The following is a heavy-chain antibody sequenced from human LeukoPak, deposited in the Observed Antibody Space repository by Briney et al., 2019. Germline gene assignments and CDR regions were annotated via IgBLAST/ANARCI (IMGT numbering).Heavy chain of an antibody. J-gene: IGHJ3*02. V-gene: IGHV3-23*01. CDR1: GFAFSNYG. Sequence: GGSLRLSCAASGFAFSNYGMSWVRQAPGKGLEWVSSISGSGGSTYYADSVKGRFTISRDNSRNTLYLQMNSLRADDTAVYYCAKSNGYNFEAFDMWGQGAMVTVSS. CDR3: AKSNGYNFEAFDM. CDR2: ISGSGGST. D-gene: IGHD5-24*01.